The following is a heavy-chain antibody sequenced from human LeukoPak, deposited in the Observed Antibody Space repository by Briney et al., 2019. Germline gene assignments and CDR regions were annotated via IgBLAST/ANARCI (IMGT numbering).Heavy chain of an antibody. CDR3: AKNGQSGFSFDP. J-gene: IGHJ5*02. V-gene: IGHV4-34*01. D-gene: IGHD2-8*01. CDR2: GSDSGGT. Sequence: SETLSLTCTVSGGSISSYYWSWIRQPPGKGLEWIGEGSDSGGTKFIPSLKSRVTISADTSKNQFSLKLSSVTAADTAVYYCAKNGQSGFSFDPWGQGTLVTVSS. CDR1: GGSISSYY.